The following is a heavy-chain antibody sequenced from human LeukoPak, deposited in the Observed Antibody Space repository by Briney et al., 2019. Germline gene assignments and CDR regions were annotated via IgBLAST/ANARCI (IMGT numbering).Heavy chain of an antibody. D-gene: IGHD6-19*01. CDR2: ISGSGDNT. J-gene: IGHJ4*02. CDR1: GFTFSTYA. CDR3: AKYSWGAVAAPFDY. Sequence: GGSLRLSCAASGFTFSTYAMSWVRQAPGKGLEWVSGISGSGDNTYYADSVKGRFTISRDNSKNTVYVQMKNLRAEDTAVYYCAKYSWGAVAAPFDYWGQGALVTVSS. V-gene: IGHV3-23*01.